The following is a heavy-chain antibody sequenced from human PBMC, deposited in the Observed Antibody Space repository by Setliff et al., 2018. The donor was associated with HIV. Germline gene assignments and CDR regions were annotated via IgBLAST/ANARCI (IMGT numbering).Heavy chain of an antibody. J-gene: IGHJ4*02. D-gene: IGHD1-26*01. V-gene: IGHV1-2*06. CDR2: INPNTGAT. CDR3: ARGPVGGTVDY. CDR1: GYTFTDYY. Sequence: GASVKVSCKASGYTFTDYYMHWVRQAPGQGLEWMGRINPNTGATNYAQTFQGRVTVTRDTSIRTAYMDLSSLRSDDTALYYCARGPVGGTVDYWGQGTLVTVSS.